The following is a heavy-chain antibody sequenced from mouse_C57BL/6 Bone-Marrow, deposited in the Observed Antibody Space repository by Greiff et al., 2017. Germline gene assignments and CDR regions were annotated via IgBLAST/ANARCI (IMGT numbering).Heavy chain of an antibody. CDR1: GYTFTDYE. J-gene: IGHJ3*01. V-gene: IGHV1-15*01. CDR3: TREDYCGSSSWFAY. D-gene: IGHD1-1*01. CDR2: IDPETGGT. Sequence: VQLQQSGAELVRPGASVTLSCKASGYTFTDYEMHWVKQTPVHGLEWIGAIDPETGGTAYNQKFKGKAILTADKSSSTAYMELRSLTSEDSAVYYCTREDYCGSSSWFAYWGQGTLVTVSA.